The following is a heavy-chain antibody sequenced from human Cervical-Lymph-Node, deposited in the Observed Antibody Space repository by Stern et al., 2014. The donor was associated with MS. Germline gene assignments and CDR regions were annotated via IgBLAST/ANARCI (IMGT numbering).Heavy chain of an antibody. CDR3: ARQGSRLTNDY. D-gene: IGHD6-6*01. Sequence: QLVQSGAEVKKPGESLRISCKGSGYDFTTYWIAWVRQMPGRGLEWMGMFFPVDSDSRYSPSFQGQVRFSVDKSINTAYLQLSSLKASDTAMYYCARQGSRLTNDYWGQGTLVSVSS. CDR1: GYDFTTYW. V-gene: IGHV5-51*01. J-gene: IGHJ4*02. CDR2: FFPVDSDS.